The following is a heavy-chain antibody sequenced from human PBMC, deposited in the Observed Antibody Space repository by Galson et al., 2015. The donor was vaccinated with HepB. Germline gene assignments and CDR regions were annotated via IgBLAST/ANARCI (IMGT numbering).Heavy chain of an antibody. CDR3: ATVEFWTGSPYYFDY. J-gene: IGHJ4*02. CDR2: ISYDGSNK. CDR1: GFTFRSYG. D-gene: IGHD3/OR15-3a*01. V-gene: IGHV3-30*12. Sequence: SLRLSCAASGFTFRSYGMHWVRQAPGKGLEWVALISYDGSNKYYAESVKGRFTISRANSENTLYLQMNSLRAEDTAIYYCATVEFWTGSPYYFDYWGQGTLVTVSS.